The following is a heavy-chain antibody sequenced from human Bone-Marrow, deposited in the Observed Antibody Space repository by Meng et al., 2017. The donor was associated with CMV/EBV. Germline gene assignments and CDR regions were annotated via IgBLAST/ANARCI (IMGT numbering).Heavy chain of an antibody. Sequence: GESLKISCAASGFTFTTYTMHWVRQAPSKGLEWVAVISSDGSNKYYADSVKGRFTISRDNSKNTLYLQMNSLRAEDTAVYYCANSVPAAGTGLDYWGQGTLVTVSS. CDR2: ISSDGSNK. CDR1: GFTFTTYT. J-gene: IGHJ4*02. V-gene: IGHV3-30-3*01. D-gene: IGHD6-13*01. CDR3: ANSVPAAGTGLDY.